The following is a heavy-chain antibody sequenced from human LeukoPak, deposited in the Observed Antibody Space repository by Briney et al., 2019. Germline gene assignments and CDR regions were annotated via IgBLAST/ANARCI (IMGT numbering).Heavy chain of an antibody. D-gene: IGHD2-15*01. CDR2: ISAYNGNT. V-gene: IGHV1-18*01. Sequence: GASVKVSCKASGYTFTSYGISWVRQAPGQGLEWMGWISAYNGNTNYAQKLQGRVTMTTDKSTSTAYMELRSLRSDDTAVYYCARDGDIVVVVAATGGDWFDPWGQGTLVTVSS. CDR3: ARDGDIVVVVAATGGDWFDP. J-gene: IGHJ5*02. CDR1: GYTFTSYG.